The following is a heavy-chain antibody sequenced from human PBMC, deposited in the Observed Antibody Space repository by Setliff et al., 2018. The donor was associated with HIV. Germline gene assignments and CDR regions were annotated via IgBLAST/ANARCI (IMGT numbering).Heavy chain of an antibody. CDR3: ARGEYYFDY. Sequence: PSETLSLTCGVSGYSIGSGYYWGWIRQPPGKGLEWIGSIYHSGLTYYNPSLKSRVTISVDTSKNQFSLKLSSVTAADTAVYYCARGEYYFDYWGQGTLVTVSS. CDR1: GYSIGSGYY. CDR2: IYHSGLT. V-gene: IGHV4-38-2*01. J-gene: IGHJ4*02.